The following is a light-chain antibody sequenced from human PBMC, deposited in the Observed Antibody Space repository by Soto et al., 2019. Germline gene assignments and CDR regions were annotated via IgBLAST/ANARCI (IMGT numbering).Light chain of an antibody. V-gene: IGLV2-14*01. CDR2: EVS. J-gene: IGLJ3*02. Sequence: QSALTQPASVSGSPGQSITISYAGTNSDIGRYNYVSWYQQHPGEAPKLLIYEVSNRPSGISHRFSGSKSGNTASLTISGLQAEDEGDYYCSSYTNTAALAVFGEGTKLTVL. CDR3: SSYTNTAALAV. CDR1: NSDIGRYNY.